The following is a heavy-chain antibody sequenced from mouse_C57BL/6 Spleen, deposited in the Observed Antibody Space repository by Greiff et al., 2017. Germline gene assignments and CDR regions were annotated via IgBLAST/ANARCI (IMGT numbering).Heavy chain of an antibody. Sequence: QVQLQQSGAELVRPGASVKLSCKASGYTFTDYYINWVKQRPGQGLEWIARIYPGSGNTYYNEKFKGKATLTAEKSSSTAYMQLSSLTSEDSAGYFCAKRGTTVVEGFAYWGQGTLVTVSA. J-gene: IGHJ3*01. CDR1: GYTFTDYY. CDR3: AKRGTTVVEGFAY. CDR2: IYPGSGNT. D-gene: IGHD1-1*01. V-gene: IGHV1-76*01.